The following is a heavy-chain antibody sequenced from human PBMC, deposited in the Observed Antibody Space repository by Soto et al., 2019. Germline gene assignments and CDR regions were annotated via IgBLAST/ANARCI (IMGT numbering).Heavy chain of an antibody. V-gene: IGHV3-74*03. CDR1: GFTFSSYW. CDR3: ARDPDISGGLHYYTSMDV. J-gene: IGHJ6*03. CDR2: INGDGSTT. Sequence: EVQLVESGGGIVQPGGSLRLSCAASGFTFSSYWMHWVRQAPGKGLVWVSRINGDGSTTKYAESVTGRFTMSRDNAKNRLYLQMTSLRVEDTAVFYCARDPDISGGLHYYTSMDVWGRGTTVTVSS. D-gene: IGHD2-15*01.